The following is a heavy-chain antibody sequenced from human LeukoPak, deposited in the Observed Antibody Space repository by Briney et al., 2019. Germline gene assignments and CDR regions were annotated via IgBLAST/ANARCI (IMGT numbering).Heavy chain of an antibody. CDR3: ARDPVVGARYDY. D-gene: IGHD1-26*01. Sequence: ASVKVSCKASGYTLTYYYIHWVRQAPGQGLEWMGWITPNGGGTNYAQKFQGRVTMTRDTSISTAYMELSRLRSDDTAVYYCARDPVVGARYDYWGQGTLVTVSS. CDR2: ITPNGGGT. V-gene: IGHV1-2*02. J-gene: IGHJ4*02. CDR1: GYTLTYYY.